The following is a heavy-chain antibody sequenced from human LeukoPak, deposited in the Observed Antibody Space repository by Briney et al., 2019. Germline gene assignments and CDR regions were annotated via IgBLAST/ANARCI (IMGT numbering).Heavy chain of an antibody. J-gene: IGHJ4*02. D-gene: IGHD3-10*01. CDR1: GFTFSSYG. CDR3: AKDRSVKLSMVRGYFDY. V-gene: IGHV3-30*18. Sequence: PGRSLRLSCAASGFTFSSYGMHWVRQAPGKGLEWAAVISYDGSNKYYADSVKGRFTISRDNSKNTLYLQMNSLRAEDTAVYYCAKDRSVKLSMVRGYFDYWGQGTLVTVSS. CDR2: ISYDGSNK.